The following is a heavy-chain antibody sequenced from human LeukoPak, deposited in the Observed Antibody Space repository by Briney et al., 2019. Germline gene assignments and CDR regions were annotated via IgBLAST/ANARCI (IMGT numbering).Heavy chain of an antibody. CDR2: ISNDGSNK. Sequence: GGSLRLSYAASGFTFSSYGMQWFRQAPDKGLEWVAAISNDGSNKYYADSVKGRFTISRDNSKNTLYLQMNSLRAEDTAVYYCAKVDIVGTIEGGRLVDYLGQGTLVTVSS. CDR1: GFTFSSYG. D-gene: IGHD5-12*01. J-gene: IGHJ4*02. V-gene: IGHV3-30*18. CDR3: AKVDIVGTIEGGRLVDY.